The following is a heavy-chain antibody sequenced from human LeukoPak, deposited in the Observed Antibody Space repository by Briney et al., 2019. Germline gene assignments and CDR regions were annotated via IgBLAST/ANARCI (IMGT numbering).Heavy chain of an antibody. CDR3: ARGYCSSTSCYTGLGYFDY. J-gene: IGHJ4*02. Sequence: GESLKISCKGSGSPFTSYWIGWVRQMPGKGLEWMGIIYPGDSDTRYSPSFQGQVTISADKSISTAYLQWSSLKASDTAMYSCARGYCSSTSCYTGLGYFDYWGQGTLVTVSS. D-gene: IGHD2-2*02. V-gene: IGHV5-51*01. CDR1: GSPFTSYW. CDR2: IYPGDSDT.